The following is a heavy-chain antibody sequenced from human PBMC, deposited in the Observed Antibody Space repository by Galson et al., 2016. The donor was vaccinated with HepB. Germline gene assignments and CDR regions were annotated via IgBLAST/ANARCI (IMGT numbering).Heavy chain of an antibody. CDR1: GFTFRSYG. Sequence: SFIFSCAASGFTFRSYGMSWVRQAPGKGLEWVSIISGSGGTTYYADSVKGRFTISRDNSKNTLYLQMNSLRAEDTAIYYCAKPHAGYTSGHWGAFDIWGQGTMVTVSS. V-gene: IGHV3-23*01. CDR3: AKPHAGYTSGHWGAFDI. CDR2: ISGSGGTT. J-gene: IGHJ3*02. D-gene: IGHD6-19*01.